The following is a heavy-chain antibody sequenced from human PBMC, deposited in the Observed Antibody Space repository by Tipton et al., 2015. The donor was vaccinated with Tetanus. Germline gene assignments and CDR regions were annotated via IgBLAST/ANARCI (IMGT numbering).Heavy chain of an antibody. CDR1: GFTFSNYR. D-gene: IGHD2-2*01. V-gene: IGHV3-21*01. J-gene: IGHJ3*02. CDR2: ISSTSAYI. Sequence: AVSGFTFSNYRMNWVRQAPGKGLEWVSSISSTSAYIDYADSVKGRFTISRDNAKTSLYLQMNSLRAGDTAVYYCAKEACSRCSSDSRFDIWGQATQVTVSS. CDR3: AKEACSRCSSDSRFDI.